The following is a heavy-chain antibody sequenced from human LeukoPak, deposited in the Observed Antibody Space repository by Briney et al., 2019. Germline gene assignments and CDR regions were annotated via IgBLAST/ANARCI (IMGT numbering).Heavy chain of an antibody. CDR1: GFTFSDYW. Sequence: GGSLRLSCTASGFTFSDYWMTWVRQAPGKGPEWVANIKQDGSQRYYVDSVRGRFTISRDNAKNSLFLQMNGVRAEDTAVYYCARRGGSSSRRSPIDYWGQGTLVTVSS. CDR3: ARRGGSSSRRSPIDY. J-gene: IGHJ4*02. CDR2: IKQDGSQR. V-gene: IGHV3-7*01. D-gene: IGHD6-6*01.